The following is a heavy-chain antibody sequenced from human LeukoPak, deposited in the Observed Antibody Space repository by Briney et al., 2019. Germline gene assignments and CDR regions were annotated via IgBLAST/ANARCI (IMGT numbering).Heavy chain of an antibody. J-gene: IGHJ4*02. CDR2: IIPIFGTA. V-gene: IGHV1-69*06. Sequence: PGGSLRLSCAASGGTFSSYAISWVRQAPGQGLEWMGGIIPIFGTANYAQKFQGRVTITADKSTSTAYMELSSLRSEDTAVYYCAREIHSSSWYYFDYWGQGTLVTVSS. D-gene: IGHD6-13*01. CDR3: AREIHSSSWYYFDY. CDR1: GGTFSSYA.